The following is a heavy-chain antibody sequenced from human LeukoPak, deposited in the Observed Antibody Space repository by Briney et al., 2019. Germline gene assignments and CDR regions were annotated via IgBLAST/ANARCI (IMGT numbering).Heavy chain of an antibody. V-gene: IGHV3-11*06. CDR3: ARKTYYYDSGSYSKSYYFDY. Sequence: SGGSLRLSCAASGFTFGNYAMSWVRQAPGKGLEWLSDISRSSTDTNYADSVKGRFTISRDNAKNSLFLQLNSLRAEDTAVYYCARKTYYYDSGSYSKSYYFDYWGQGTLVTVSS. CDR1: GFTFGNYA. D-gene: IGHD3-10*01. J-gene: IGHJ4*02. CDR2: ISRSSTDT.